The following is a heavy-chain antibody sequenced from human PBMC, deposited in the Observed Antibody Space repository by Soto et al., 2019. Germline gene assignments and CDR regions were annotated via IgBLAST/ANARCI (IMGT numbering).Heavy chain of an antibody. J-gene: IGHJ4*02. CDR2: ISTWSSYS. Sequence: EVQLVESGGGLVKPGGSLRLSCTASGFTFSSYNMNWARQAPGKGLEWVSYISTWSSYSFYADSVKGRFTISRDNSENSLYLQLDSLRDEDTAVYYCARASHDYGALDYWGQGALVTVSS. CDR1: GFTFSSYN. V-gene: IGHV3-21*02. CDR3: ARASHDYGALDY. D-gene: IGHD4-17*01.